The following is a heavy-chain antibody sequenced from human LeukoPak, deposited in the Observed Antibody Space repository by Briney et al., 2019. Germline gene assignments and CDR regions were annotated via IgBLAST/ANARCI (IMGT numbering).Heavy chain of an antibody. CDR2: IYYSGST. V-gene: IGHV4-39*01. Sequence: PSETLSLTCAVYGGSISSSSYYWGWIRQPPGKGLEWIGSIYYSGSTYYNPSLKSRVTISVDTSKNQFSLKLSSVTAADTAVYYCARTPVVSWGQGTLVTVSS. J-gene: IGHJ4*02. D-gene: IGHD3-22*01. CDR1: GGSISSSSYY. CDR3: ARTPVVS.